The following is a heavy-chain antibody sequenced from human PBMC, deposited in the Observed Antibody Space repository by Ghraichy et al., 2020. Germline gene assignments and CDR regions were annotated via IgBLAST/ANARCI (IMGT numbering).Heavy chain of an antibody. V-gene: IGHV4-61*02. CDR2: IYTSGST. D-gene: IGHD4-17*01. J-gene: IGHJ5*02. CDR3: ARTADYGDYVGWFDP. Sequence: SETLSLTCTVSGGSISSGSYYWSWIRQPAGKGLEWIGRIYTSGSTNYNPSLKSRVTISVDTSKNQFSLKLSSVTAADTAVYYCARTADYGDYVGWFDPWGQGTLVTVSS. CDR1: GGSISSGSYY.